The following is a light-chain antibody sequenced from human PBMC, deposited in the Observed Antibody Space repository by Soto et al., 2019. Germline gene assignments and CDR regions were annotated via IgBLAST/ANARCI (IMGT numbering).Light chain of an antibody. CDR2: GAS. V-gene: IGKV3-15*01. J-gene: IGKJ2*01. CDR1: QSVNNN. CDR3: QQYNNWPPDT. Sequence: EIILTQSPASLSVSPGERATLSCRASQSVNNNLAWYQQKRGQAPRLLIYGASTRATGIPCRFRGSGSGTEFTLTITSLQSEDFAVYFCQQYNNWPPDTFGQGTKLEI.